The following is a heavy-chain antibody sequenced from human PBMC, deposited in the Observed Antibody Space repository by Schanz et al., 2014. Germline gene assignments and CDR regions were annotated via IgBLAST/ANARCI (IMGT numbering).Heavy chain of an antibody. CDR1: GFTFSSYA. D-gene: IGHD3-10*01. CDR2: VPFDGSQK. J-gene: IGHJ4*02. CDR3: VSSGSYSSYAS. V-gene: IGHV3-30*04. Sequence: QVQLVESGGGVVQPGRSLRLSCAASGFTFSSYALHWVRQAPGKGLEWVAFVPFDGSQKFYADSVKGRFTISRDNSKNLLYLQMNSLRAEDTAVYHCVSSGSYSSYASWGQGTLVTVSS.